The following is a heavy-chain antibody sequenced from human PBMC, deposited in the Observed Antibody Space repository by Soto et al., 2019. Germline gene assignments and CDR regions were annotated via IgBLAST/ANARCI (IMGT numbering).Heavy chain of an antibody. CDR1: GFTISSYE. CDR3: AREVKSAGGPDGFDI. D-gene: IGHD6-13*01. V-gene: IGHV3-21*01. CDR2: ISSSGNHI. Sequence: SGGSLRLSCAASGFTISSYEMNWVRQAPGKGLQWVSAISSSGNHIYYADSLKGRFTISRDNAKNSLYLQMNSLRAEDTAVYYCAREVKSAGGPDGFDIWGQGPMVTVSS. J-gene: IGHJ3*02.